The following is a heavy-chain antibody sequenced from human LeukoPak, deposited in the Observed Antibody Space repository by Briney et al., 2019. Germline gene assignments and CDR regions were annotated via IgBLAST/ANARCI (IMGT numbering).Heavy chain of an antibody. D-gene: IGHD6-13*01. Sequence: ASVKVSCKASGYTFTSYGISWVRPAPGQGLEWMGWISAYNGNANYAQKLQGRVTMTTDTSTSTAYMELRSLRSDDTAVYYCAXXXXXXXXXXAGPTHDAFDIWGQGTMVTVSS. V-gene: IGHV1-18*01. CDR1: GYTFTSYG. CDR3: AXXXXXXXXXXAGPTHDAFDI. CDR2: ISAYNGNA. J-gene: IGHJ3*02.